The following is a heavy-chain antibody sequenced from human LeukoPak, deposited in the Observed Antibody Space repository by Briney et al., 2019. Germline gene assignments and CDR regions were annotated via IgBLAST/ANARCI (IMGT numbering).Heavy chain of an antibody. CDR2: IYTGGST. J-gene: IGHJ4*02. V-gene: IGHV3-53*01. CDR3: ARGDIAVVGSTTFDY. D-gene: IGHD6-13*01. CDR1: GFTVTSHY. Sequence: PGGSLRLSCAASGFTVTSHYMSWVRQAPGKGLEWVSVIYTGGSTNYADSAKGRFTISRDNSKNTLYLQMNSLRAEDTAVYYCARGDIAVVGSTTFDYWGQGTLVTVSS.